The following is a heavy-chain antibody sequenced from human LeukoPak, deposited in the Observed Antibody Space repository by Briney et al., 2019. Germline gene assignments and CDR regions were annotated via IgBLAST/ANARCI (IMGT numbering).Heavy chain of an antibody. CDR3: ARDSPDLSAFDI. J-gene: IGHJ3*02. Sequence: GGSLRLSCAASGFTFSSYWMSWVRQAPGKGLEWMANIKEDGSEKYYVDSVRGRFTISRDNAKNSLYLQMTSLRVEDTAVYYCARDSPDLSAFDIWGQGTLVTVSS. CDR2: IKEDGSEK. CDR1: GFTFSSYW. V-gene: IGHV3-7*01.